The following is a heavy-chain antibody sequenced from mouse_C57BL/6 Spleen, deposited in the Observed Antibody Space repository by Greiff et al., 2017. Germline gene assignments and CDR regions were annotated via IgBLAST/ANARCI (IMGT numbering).Heavy chain of an antibody. CDR1: GFTFSDYY. Sequence: EVKVVESEGGLVQPGSSMKLSCTASGFTFSDYYMAWVRQVPEKGLEWVANINYDGSSTYYLDSLKSRFIISRDNAKNILYLQMISLKSEDTATYYCARWGYGSSSYYFDYWGQGTTLTVSS. J-gene: IGHJ2*01. V-gene: IGHV5-16*01. CDR3: ARWGYGSSSYYFDY. D-gene: IGHD1-1*01. CDR2: INYDGSST.